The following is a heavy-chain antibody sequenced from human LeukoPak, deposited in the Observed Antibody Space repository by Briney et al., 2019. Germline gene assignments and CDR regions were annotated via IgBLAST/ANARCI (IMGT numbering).Heavy chain of an antibody. J-gene: IGHJ6*03. D-gene: IGHD3-22*01. CDR2: IYHSGST. Sequence: SETLSLTCTVSGYSISSGYYWGWIRQPPGKGLEWIGSIYHSGSTYYNPSLKSRVTISVDTSKNQFSLKLSSVTAADTAVYYCARVGGYYSDYYYYYMDVWGKGTTVTVSS. V-gene: IGHV4-38-2*02. CDR3: ARVGGYYSDYYYYYMDV. CDR1: GYSISSGYY.